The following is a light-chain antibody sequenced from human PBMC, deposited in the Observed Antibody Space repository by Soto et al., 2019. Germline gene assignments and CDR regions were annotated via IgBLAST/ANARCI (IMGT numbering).Light chain of an antibody. CDR3: QQYGSSSWT. CDR2: GAS. CDR1: QSVSSS. Sequence: DSVLTQSPATLPLSLGQRATLSCRASQSVSSSLAWYQQKPGQAPRLLIFGASSRATGIPARFSGSGSGTDFTLTISGLEPEDFAVYYCQQYGSSSWTFGQGTKLDIK. J-gene: IGKJ1*01. V-gene: IGKV3-20*01.